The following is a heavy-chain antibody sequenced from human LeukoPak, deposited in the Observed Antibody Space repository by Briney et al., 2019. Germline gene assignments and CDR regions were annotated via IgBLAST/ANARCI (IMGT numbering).Heavy chain of an antibody. V-gene: IGHV1-2*02. Sequence: ASVKVSCKASGYTFTGYYMHWVRQAPGQGLEWMGWINPNSGGTNHAQKFQGRVTMTRDTSISTAYMELSRLRSDDTAVYYCTYNWNYGCFDYWGQGTLVTVSS. J-gene: IGHJ4*02. CDR3: TYNWNYGCFDY. CDR1: GYTFTGYY. D-gene: IGHD1-7*01. CDR2: INPNSGGT.